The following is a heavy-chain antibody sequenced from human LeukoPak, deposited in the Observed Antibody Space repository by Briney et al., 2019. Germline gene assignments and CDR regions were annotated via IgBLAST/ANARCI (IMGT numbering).Heavy chain of an antibody. CDR3: ARVSSRFPYYYGMDV. V-gene: IGHV1-8*02. J-gene: IGHJ6*02. D-gene: IGHD2-21*01. CDR2: MNPNSGNT. Sequence: ASVKVSCKASGYTFTSYAMHWVRQDPGQRLEWMGWMNPNSGNTGYAQKFQGRVTMTRNTSISTAYMELSSLRSEDTAVYYCARVSSRFPYYYGMDVWGQGTTVTVSS. CDR1: GYTFTSYA.